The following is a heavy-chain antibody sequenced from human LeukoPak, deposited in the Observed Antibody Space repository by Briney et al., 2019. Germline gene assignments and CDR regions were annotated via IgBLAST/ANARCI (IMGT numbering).Heavy chain of an antibody. V-gene: IGHV3-66*02. CDR2: IYSGGST. Sequence: GGSLKLSCAASGFTVSSNYMSWVRQAPGKGLEWVSVIYSGGSTYYADSVKGRFTISRDNSKNTLYLQMNSLRAEDTAVYYCARDLGTSWNAYYYYGMDVWGQGTTVTVSS. CDR1: GFTVSSNY. D-gene: IGHD1-1*01. J-gene: IGHJ6*02. CDR3: ARDLGTSWNAYYYYGMDV.